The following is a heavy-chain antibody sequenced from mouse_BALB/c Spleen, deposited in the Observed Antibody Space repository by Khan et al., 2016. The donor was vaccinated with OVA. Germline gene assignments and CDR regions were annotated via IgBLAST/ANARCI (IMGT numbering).Heavy chain of an antibody. CDR1: GFTFSTYG. CDR3: ARLAYYYNSEGFAY. CDR2: INTGGAYT. V-gene: IGHV5-6*01. Sequence: EVELVESGGDFVRPGGSLKLSCAASGFTFSTYGMSWVRQTPDKRLEWVATINTGGAYTYYPDSVKGRFTISRDNAKNTLYLQLSSLKSEDTAISYCARLAYYYNSEGFAYWGQGTLVTVSA. J-gene: IGHJ3*01. D-gene: IGHD1-1*01.